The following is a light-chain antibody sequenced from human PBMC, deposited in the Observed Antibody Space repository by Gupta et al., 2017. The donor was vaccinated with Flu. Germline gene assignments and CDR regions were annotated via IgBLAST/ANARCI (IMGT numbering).Light chain of an antibody. CDR1: ISDVGGFNY. V-gene: IGLV2-11*01. CDR3: CSYAGIYTLV. CDR2: EVS. J-gene: IGLJ1*01. Sequence: QSALTQPRSVSGSPGQSVTISCTGTISDVGGFNYVSWYQQRPGKVPKLMIYEVSKRPSGVPDRFSGSKSGDTASLTISGLQGEDEADYYCCSYAGIYTLVFGTGTKVTVL.